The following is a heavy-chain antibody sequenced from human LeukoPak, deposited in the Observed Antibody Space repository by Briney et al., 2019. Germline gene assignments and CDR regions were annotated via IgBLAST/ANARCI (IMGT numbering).Heavy chain of an antibody. V-gene: IGHV4-59*08. D-gene: IGHD6-19*01. Sequence: PSETLSLTCTVSGGSMSPYHWGWIRQPPGKGLEWTGYVYYSGSTNYNPSLNSRVTISVDTSKNQFSLRLSSVTAADTAIYYCARAVSGRFDYWGQGTLVTVSS. CDR1: GGSMSPYH. J-gene: IGHJ4*02. CDR3: ARAVSGRFDY. CDR2: VYYSGST.